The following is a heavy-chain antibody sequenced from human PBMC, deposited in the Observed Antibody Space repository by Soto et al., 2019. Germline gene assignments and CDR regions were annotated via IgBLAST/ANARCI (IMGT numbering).Heavy chain of an antibody. CDR3: AKAWYSSGWYYFDY. D-gene: IGHD6-19*01. V-gene: IGHV3-23*01. J-gene: IGHJ4*02. CDR2: ISGSGGST. Sequence: GGSLRLSCAVSGFTFSSYAMSWVRQAPGKGLEWVSAISGSGGSTDYADSVKGRFTISRDNSKNTLYLQMNSLRAEDTAVYYCAKAWYSSGWYYFDYWGQGTLVTVSS. CDR1: GFTFSSYA.